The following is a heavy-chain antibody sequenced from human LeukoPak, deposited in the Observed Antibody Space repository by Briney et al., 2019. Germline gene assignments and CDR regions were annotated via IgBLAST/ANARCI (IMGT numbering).Heavy chain of an antibody. CDR1: GYTFTGYY. CDR2: IDPNSGGT. V-gene: IGHV1-2*02. D-gene: IGHD3-3*01. J-gene: IGHJ4*02. CDR3: ARAITIFGVVPTDY. Sequence: ASVKVSCKASGYTFTGYYMHWVRQAPGQGLEWMGWIDPNSGGTNYAQKFQGRVTMTRDTSISTAYMELSRLRSDDTAVYYCARAITIFGVVPTDYWGQGTLVTVSS.